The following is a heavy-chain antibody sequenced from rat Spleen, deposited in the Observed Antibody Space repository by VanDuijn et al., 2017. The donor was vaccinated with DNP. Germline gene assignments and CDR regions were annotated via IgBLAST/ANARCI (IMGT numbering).Heavy chain of an antibody. V-gene: IGHV5-31*01. CDR3: IRVGDVQDGGDGDVLDV. Sequence: EVQLVESGGDLVQPGRSLKLSCVASGFTFSYYWMAWVRQVPGKGLEWIASITGGGGPTSYPDSVKGRFTIARDDARNTLSLQMKSLRSEDTATDYWIRVGDVQDGGDGDVLDVWGQGTLVTVSS. CDR1: GFTFSYYW. D-gene: IGHD1-1*01. CDR2: ITGGGGPT. J-gene: IGHJ3*01.